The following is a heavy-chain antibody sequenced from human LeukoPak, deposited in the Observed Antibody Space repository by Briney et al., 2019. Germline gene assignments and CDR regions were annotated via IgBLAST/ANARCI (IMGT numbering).Heavy chain of an antibody. CDR2: IYYSGST. Sequence: PSETLSLTCTVSGGSISSSSYYWGWIRQPPGKGLEWIGSIYYSGSTYYNPSLKSRVTISVDTSKNQFSLKLSSVTAADTAVYYCARDLGYGDFHYFDYWGQGTLVTVSS. CDR3: ARDLGYGDFHYFDY. CDR1: GGSISSSSYY. J-gene: IGHJ4*02. D-gene: IGHD4-17*01. V-gene: IGHV4-39*07.